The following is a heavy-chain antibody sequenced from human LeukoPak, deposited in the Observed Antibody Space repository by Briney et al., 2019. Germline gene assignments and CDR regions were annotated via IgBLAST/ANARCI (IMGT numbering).Heavy chain of an antibody. J-gene: IGHJ6*03. CDR3: AKGDYYYYYYMDV. V-gene: IGHV3-30*18. Sequence: GGSLRLSCAASGFTFSSYGMHWVRQAPGKGLEWVAVISYDGSNKYYADSVKGRFTISRDNSKNTLYLQVNSLRAEDTAVYYCAKGDYYYYYYMDVWGKGTTVTVSS. CDR2: ISYDGSNK. CDR1: GFTFSSYG.